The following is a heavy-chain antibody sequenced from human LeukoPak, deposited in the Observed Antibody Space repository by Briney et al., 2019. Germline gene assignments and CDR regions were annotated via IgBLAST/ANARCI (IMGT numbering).Heavy chain of an antibody. CDR3: AKVSGYCSSTSCFLEYYYYGMDV. V-gene: IGHV3-23*01. D-gene: IGHD2-2*03. CDR1: GFTFSSYA. CDR2: ISGSGGST. Sequence: PGGSLRLSCAASGFTFSSYAMSWVRQAPGKGLEWVSAISGSGGSTYYADSVKGRFTISRDNSKNTLYLQMNSLRAEDTAVYYCAKVSGYCSSTSCFLEYYYYGMDVWGQGTTVTVSS. J-gene: IGHJ6*02.